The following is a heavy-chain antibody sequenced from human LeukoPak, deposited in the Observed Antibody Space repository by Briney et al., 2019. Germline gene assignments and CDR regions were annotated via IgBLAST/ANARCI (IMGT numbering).Heavy chain of an antibody. Sequence: SETLSLTCTVSGGSISSYYWSWIRQPPGKGLEWIGSIYYSGNTYYNPSLKSRVTISVDTSKNRFSLKVRSVTAADTAVYYCARVTLYSGSYYRYYYYYMDVWGKGTTVTVSS. V-gene: IGHV4-59*12. CDR3: ARVTLYSGSYYRYYYYYMDV. D-gene: IGHD1-26*01. CDR1: GGSISSYY. J-gene: IGHJ6*03. CDR2: IYYSGNT.